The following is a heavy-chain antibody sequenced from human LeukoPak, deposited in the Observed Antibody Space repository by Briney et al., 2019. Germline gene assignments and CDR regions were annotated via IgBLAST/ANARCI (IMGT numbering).Heavy chain of an antibody. V-gene: IGHV1-69*01. CDR2: IIPIFGTA. J-gene: IGHJ6*04. CDR1: GGTFSSYA. CDR3: ARAGVVVPAARNYYYGMDV. D-gene: IGHD2-2*01. Sequence: SVKVSCKASGGTFSSYAISWMRQAPGQGLEWMGGIIPIFGTANYAQKFQGRVTITADESTSTAYMELSSLRSEDTAVYYCARAGVVVPAARNYYYGMDVWGKGTTVTVSS.